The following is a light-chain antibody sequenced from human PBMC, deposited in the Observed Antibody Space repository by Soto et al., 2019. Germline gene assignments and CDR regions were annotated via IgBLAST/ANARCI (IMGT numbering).Light chain of an antibody. V-gene: IGLV1-44*01. J-gene: IGLJ1*01. Sequence: SVLTQPPSASETPGQRVTIYYSRSSSNIGSNTVNWYQQLPGTAPKLLIYSNNQRPSGVPDRFSGSKSGTSASLAISGLQSEDEADYYCAAWDDSLNGSYVFGTGTKVTVL. CDR2: SNN. CDR1: SSNIGSNT. CDR3: AAWDDSLNGSYV.